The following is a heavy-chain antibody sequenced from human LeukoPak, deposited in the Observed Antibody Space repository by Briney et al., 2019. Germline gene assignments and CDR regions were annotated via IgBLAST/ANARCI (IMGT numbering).Heavy chain of an antibody. CDR1: GGTFSSYA. V-gene: IGHV1-69*13. D-gene: IGHD6-13*01. J-gene: IGHJ6*03. CDR2: IIPIFGTA. Sequence: SVKVSCKASGGTFSSYAISWVRQAPGQGLEWMGGIIPIFGTANYAQKFQGRVTITADESTSTAYMELRSLRSDDTAVYYCARHSGISSSWYGDAYYYYYMDVWGKGTTVTVSS. CDR3: ARHSGISSSWYGDAYYYYYMDV.